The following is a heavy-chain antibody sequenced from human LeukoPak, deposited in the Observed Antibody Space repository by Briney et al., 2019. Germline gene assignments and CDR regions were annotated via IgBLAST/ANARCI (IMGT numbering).Heavy chain of an antibody. Sequence: GGSLRLSCAASGFTFSTYNMNWVRQAPGKGLEWVSSISSSSSYIYYADSVKGRFTISRDNAKNSLYLQMNSLKAEDTAVYYCARGQMDTAMVSQWGQGTLVTVSS. CDR1: GFTFSTYN. CDR3: ARGQMDTAMVSQ. D-gene: IGHD5-18*01. V-gene: IGHV3-21*01. CDR2: ISSSSSYI. J-gene: IGHJ4*02.